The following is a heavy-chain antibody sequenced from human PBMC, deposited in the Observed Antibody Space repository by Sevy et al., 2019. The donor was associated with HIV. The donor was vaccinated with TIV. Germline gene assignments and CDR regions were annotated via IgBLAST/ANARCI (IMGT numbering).Heavy chain of an antibody. CDR2: IIPIFGTA. D-gene: IGHD2-2*01. CDR3: ARGGPPGGCSSTSCYYYYGMDV. CDR1: GGTFSSYA. V-gene: IGHV1-69*13. Sequence: ASVKVSCKASGGTFSSYAISWVRQAPGQGLEWMGGIIPIFGTANYAQKFQGRVTITADESTSTAYMELSSLRSEDTAVYYCARGGPPGGCSSTSCYYYYGMDVWGQGTTVTVSS. J-gene: IGHJ6*02.